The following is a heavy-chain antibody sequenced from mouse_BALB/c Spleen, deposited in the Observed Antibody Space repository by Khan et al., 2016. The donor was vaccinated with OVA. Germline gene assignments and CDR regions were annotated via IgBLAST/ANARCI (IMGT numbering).Heavy chain of an antibody. V-gene: IGHV9-3-1*01. J-gene: IGHJ1*01. CDR2: INTYTGET. CDR3: ARVGNYWYFDV. Sequence: QSGPELKKPGETVKISCKASGYTFTNYGMNWVKQAPGKGLKWMGWINTYTGETTYADDFKGRFAFSLETSASTAYLQINNLKNDDTATYFCARVGNYWYFDVWGAGTTVTVSS. D-gene: IGHD2-1*01. CDR1: GYTFTNYG.